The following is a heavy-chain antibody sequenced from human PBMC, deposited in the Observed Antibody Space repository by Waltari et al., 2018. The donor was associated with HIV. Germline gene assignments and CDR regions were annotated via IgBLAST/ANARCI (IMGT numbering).Heavy chain of an antibody. CDR3: ASLRVHSVSGAGAFDY. J-gene: IGHJ4*02. Sequence: VQLQESGPGLLKGSKTLSLTCDVPRGSITRSTWSTWVRQPPGQGLDGIGEILHSGSVNYSPSLKSRVTMSVDKSKNQFSLKLTSVTAADTAVYFCASLRVHSVSGAGAFDYWGQGVLVTVSS. CDR1: RGSITRSTW. CDR2: ILHSGSV. D-gene: IGHD6-19*01. V-gene: IGHV4-4*02.